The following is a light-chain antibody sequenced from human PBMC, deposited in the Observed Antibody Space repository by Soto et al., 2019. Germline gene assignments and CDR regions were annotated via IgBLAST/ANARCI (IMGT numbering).Light chain of an antibody. V-gene: IGLV1-44*01. CDR3: ATWDDSLNARGV. Sequence: QSELTQTPSASGTPGQTVTISCSGSRSNIGNNAVSWYQQFPGTAPKLLIYNNNQRPSGVPDRFSGSKSGTSASLAISGLQSEDEADYYCATWDDSLNARGVFGGGTKVTVL. CDR2: NNN. CDR1: RSNIGNNA. J-gene: IGLJ3*02.